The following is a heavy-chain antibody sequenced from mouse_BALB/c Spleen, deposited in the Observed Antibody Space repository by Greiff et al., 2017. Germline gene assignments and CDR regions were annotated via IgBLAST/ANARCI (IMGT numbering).Heavy chain of an antibody. D-gene: IGHD1-1*01. Sequence: DVQLVESGGGLVKPGGSLKLSCAASGFTFSSYAMSWVRQTPEKRLEWVASISSGGSTYYPDSVKGRFTISRDNARNILYLQMSSLRSEDTAMYYCARGITTRGYYYAMDYWGQGTSVTVSS. CDR2: ISSGGST. CDR3: ARGITTRGYYYAMDY. V-gene: IGHV5-6-5*01. CDR1: GFTFSSYA. J-gene: IGHJ4*01.